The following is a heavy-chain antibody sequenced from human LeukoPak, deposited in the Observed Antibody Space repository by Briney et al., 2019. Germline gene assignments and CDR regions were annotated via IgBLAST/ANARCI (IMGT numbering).Heavy chain of an antibody. V-gene: IGHV1-46*01. J-gene: IGHJ4*02. D-gene: IGHD2-21*02. CDR2: INPSGGGT. CDR3: ARGAQPHIAGVTAIPDEY. Sequence: ASVKVSCKASGYTFSTYYIHWVRQAPGQGLEWMGIINPSGGGTSYAQSFQDRVTMTRDTSTSVVYMEPSSLSSEDTAVYYCARGAQPHIAGVTAIPDEYWGQGTLVTVSS. CDR1: GYTFSTYY.